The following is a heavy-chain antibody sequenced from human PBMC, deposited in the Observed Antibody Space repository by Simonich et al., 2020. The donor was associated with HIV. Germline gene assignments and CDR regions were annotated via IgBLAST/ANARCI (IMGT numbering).Heavy chain of an antibody. D-gene: IGHD4-17*01. CDR2: IKSDGTTT. Sequence: EVQLVESGGGLVQSGGSLRLSCVASGFTFSNYWMQGVGQPPGKGLEWVSRIKSDGTTTIYADSVKGRFIISRDNAKNTLYLQMNSLRTEDTAVYFCYGAFDVWGQGTMVTVSS. CDR1: GFTFSNYW. V-gene: IGHV3-74*01. CDR3: YGAFDV. J-gene: IGHJ3*01.